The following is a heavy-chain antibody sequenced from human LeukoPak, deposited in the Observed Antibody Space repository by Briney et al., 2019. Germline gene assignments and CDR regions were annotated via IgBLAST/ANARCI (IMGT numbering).Heavy chain of an antibody. Sequence: SETLSLTCSVSGDSTTNYYCSWIRQSPGKGLEWLAYVYKNGHLDYNPSLRSRVTVSVDRSKTQFSLRLRSVTAADTAVYYCARGPREGSPTRYYYYYYMDVWGKGTTVTVSS. CDR1: GDSTTNYY. V-gene: IGHV4-59*01. CDR2: VYKNGHL. J-gene: IGHJ6*03. CDR3: ARGPREGSPTRYYYYYYMDV. D-gene: IGHD1-26*01.